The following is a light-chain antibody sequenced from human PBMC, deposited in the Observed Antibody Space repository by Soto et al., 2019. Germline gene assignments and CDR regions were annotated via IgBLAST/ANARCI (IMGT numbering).Light chain of an antibody. CDR1: QGIDKF. V-gene: IGKV3-20*01. J-gene: IGKJ5*01. CDR3: QRYGSSSIT. CDR2: GAS. Sequence: LTQSPSSLSASVGDRVTITCRASQGIDKFLAWYQQKPGQAPRLLVYGASTRATGIPDRFSGSGSGTDFTLTISRLDPEDFAVYFCQRYGSSSITFGQGTRLEI.